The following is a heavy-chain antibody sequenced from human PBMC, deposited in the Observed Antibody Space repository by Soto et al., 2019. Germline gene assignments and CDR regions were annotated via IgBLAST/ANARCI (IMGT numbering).Heavy chain of an antibody. Sequence: PSETLSLTCTVSGGSISSYYWSWIRQPPGKGLEWIGYIYYSGSTNYNPSLKSRVTISVDTSKNQFSLKLSSVTAADTAVYYCTTDNLGAFFYILTGYYSAIGANRFDPWGQGTLVTVSS. CDR3: TTDNLGAFFYILTGYYSAIGANRFDP. J-gene: IGHJ5*02. CDR2: IYYSGST. V-gene: IGHV4-59*01. D-gene: IGHD3-9*01. CDR1: GGSISSYY.